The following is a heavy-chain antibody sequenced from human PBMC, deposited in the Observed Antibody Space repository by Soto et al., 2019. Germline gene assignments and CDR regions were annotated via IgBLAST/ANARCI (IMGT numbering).Heavy chain of an antibody. V-gene: IGHV5-51*01. CDR3: VRSCVGAINPASGTDY. CDR1: GYSFSSHW. Sequence: KPRESLKISCKGSGYSFSSHWIGWVRQMPGKGLEWMGIIYPGDFDSRYCPSFQVQVTISPDMSISTAYLQLSGLKTSDTSMYYCVRSCVGAINPASGTDYWGQGTLVTVS. CDR2: IYPGDFDS. D-gene: IGHD1-26*01. J-gene: IGHJ4*02.